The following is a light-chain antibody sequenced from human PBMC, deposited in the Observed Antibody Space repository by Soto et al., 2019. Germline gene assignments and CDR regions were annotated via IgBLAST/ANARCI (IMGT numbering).Light chain of an antibody. CDR2: KAS. J-gene: IGKJ1*01. CDR3: QHYNSYSEA. V-gene: IGKV1-5*03. CDR1: QTIRSW. Sequence: DIQMTQSPSTLSGSVGDRVTITCRASQTIRSWLAWYQQKPGKASKLLIYKASTLKSGVTSRFSGSGSGTEFTLTISSLQPDDFATYYCQHYNSYSEAFGQGTKVELK.